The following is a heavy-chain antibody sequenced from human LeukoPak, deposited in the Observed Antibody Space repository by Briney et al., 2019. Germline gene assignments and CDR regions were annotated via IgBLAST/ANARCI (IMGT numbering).Heavy chain of an antibody. CDR3: ARDVPYYGMDV. CDR1: GFTFSSYA. J-gene: IGHJ6*02. Sequence: PGGSLRLSCAASGFTFSSYAVHWVRQAPGKGLEWVAIISYDGSDKYYADSVKGRFTISRDNSKNTLYLQMNSLRAEDTAVYYCARDVPYYGMDVWGQGTTVTVSS. CDR2: ISYDGSDK. V-gene: IGHV3-30-3*01.